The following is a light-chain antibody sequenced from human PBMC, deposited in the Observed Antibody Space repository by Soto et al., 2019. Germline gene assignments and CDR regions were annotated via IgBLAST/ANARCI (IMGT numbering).Light chain of an antibody. CDR2: NNN. CDR3: ATWDDSLNGLV. CDR1: SSNIGSNL. Sequence: QSVLTQPPSASGTPGQRVTISRSGSSSNIGSNLVNWYQQLPGTAPKLLIYNNNQWPSGVPDRFSGSKSGTSASLAISGLQSEDEADYYCATWDDSLNGLVFGGGTKLTVL. V-gene: IGLV1-44*01. J-gene: IGLJ3*02.